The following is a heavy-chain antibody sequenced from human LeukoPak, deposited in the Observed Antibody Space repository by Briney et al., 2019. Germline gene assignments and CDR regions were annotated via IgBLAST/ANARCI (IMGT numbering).Heavy chain of an antibody. CDR2: TYYRSKWYN. CDR1: GDSVSSNSAA. J-gene: IGHJ5*02. Sequence: PSQTLSLTCAISGDSVSSNSAAWNWIRQSPSRGLEWLGRTYYRSKWYNDYAVSVKSRITINPDTSKNQFSLKLSSVTAADTAVYSRGRRGYQPFDPWGQGTLVTVSS. V-gene: IGHV6-1*01. CDR3: GRRGYQPFDP. D-gene: IGHD2-2*01.